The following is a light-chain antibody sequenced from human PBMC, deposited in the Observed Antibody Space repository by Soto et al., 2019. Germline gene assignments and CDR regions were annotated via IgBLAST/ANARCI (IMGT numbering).Light chain of an antibody. V-gene: IGKV1-5*01. Sequence: DIQMTQSPSPLSASVGDRVTITCRASQTIRTRLAWYQQKPGKAPKLLIYDASTLDSGVPSRFSGSGSETHFTLTISGLQPDDFATYYCQQYTIFSLAFGQGTTVEI. CDR2: DAS. CDR3: QQYTIFSLA. J-gene: IGKJ1*01. CDR1: QTIRTR.